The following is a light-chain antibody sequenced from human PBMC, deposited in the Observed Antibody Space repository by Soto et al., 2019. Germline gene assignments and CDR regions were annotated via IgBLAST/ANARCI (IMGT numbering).Light chain of an antibody. CDR1: HDISTY. Sequence: DLQLTQSPSLLSASVGDRVTITCRASHDISTYLAWYQQKPGKAPKLMICEASTLQSGVPSRFSGSGSGTEFTLTISGLLPEDFATYHCQQLNTLPFTFGQGTKVDIK. V-gene: IGKV1-9*01. J-gene: IGKJ1*01. CDR2: EAS. CDR3: QQLNTLPFT.